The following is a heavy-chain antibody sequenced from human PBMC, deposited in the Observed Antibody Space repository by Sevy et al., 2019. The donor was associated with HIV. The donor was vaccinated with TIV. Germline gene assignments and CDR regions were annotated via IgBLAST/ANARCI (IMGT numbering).Heavy chain of an antibody. D-gene: IGHD1-26*01. V-gene: IGHV3-48*02. CDR1: GFTFRDYP. CDR2: ISRASDSI. J-gene: IGHJ4*02. Sequence: GGSLRLSCAASGFTFRDYPMNWIRQAPGKGLEWLSYISRASDSIYYADSVMGRFTVSRDNAKNSLYLQMDRLSDEDTAIYSCAREHTGSFPDFWGQGTLVTVSS. CDR3: AREHTGSFPDF.